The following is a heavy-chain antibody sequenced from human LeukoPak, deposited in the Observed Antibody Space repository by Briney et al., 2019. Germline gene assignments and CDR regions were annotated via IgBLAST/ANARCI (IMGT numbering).Heavy chain of an antibody. CDR2: FNPNSGGA. J-gene: IGHJ4*02. D-gene: IGHD3-22*01. Sequence: GASVKVSCKASGYTFTDHYIHWVRQAPGQGLEWMGWFNPNSGGADYAQKFQGRVTMTRDTSITTAYMELSSLRSDDTAVYYCLTMIVVVTNSWDQGTLVTVSS. V-gene: IGHV1-2*02. CDR1: GYTFTDHY. CDR3: LTMIVVVTNS.